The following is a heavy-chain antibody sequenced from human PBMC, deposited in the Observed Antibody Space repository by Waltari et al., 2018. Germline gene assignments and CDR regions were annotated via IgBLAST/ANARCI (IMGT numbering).Heavy chain of an antibody. Sequence: QVQLVQSGAELLRPGASLKVSCQASGYSSITSAINCWRQAAGQGLEWMGWVNPNSGATAYAQRFQGRITMTWDTSISTAYMELSNLRSDDTAVLYCARGRDVFANFDYNWFDPWGQGTLVTVSS. D-gene: IGHD3-3*01. CDR3: ARGRDVFANFDYNWFDP. V-gene: IGHV1-8*02. J-gene: IGHJ5*02. CDR2: VNPNSGAT. CDR1: GYSSITSA.